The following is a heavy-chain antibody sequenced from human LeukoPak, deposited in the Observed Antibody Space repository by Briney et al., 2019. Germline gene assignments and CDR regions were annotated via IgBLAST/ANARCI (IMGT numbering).Heavy chain of an antibody. V-gene: IGHV3-21*01. Sequence: GGSLRLSCAASGFTFSSYTMNWVRQAPEKGLEWVSSISRSSTYIYYVDSVKGRFTISRDNAENSLYLQMNSLRAEDTAVYYCASDPPGFGEDHWGQGTLVTVSS. CDR2: ISRSSTYI. D-gene: IGHD3-10*01. CDR1: GFTFSSYT. CDR3: ASDPPGFGEDH. J-gene: IGHJ4*02.